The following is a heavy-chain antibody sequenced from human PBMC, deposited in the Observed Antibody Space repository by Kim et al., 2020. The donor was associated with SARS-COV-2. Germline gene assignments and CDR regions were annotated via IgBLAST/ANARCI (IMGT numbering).Heavy chain of an antibody. V-gene: IGHV7-4-1*02. CDR2: INTNTGNP. J-gene: IGHJ4*02. D-gene: IGHD3-22*01. Sequence: ASVKVSCKASGYTFSSYGMNWVRQAPGQGLEWMGWINTNTGNPTYAQGFTGRFVFSLDTSVSTAYLQISSLKAEDNAVYFCARQEYDSSSYRQGFDYWGQGTLVTVSS. CDR3: ARQEYDSSSYRQGFDY. CDR1: GYTFSSYG.